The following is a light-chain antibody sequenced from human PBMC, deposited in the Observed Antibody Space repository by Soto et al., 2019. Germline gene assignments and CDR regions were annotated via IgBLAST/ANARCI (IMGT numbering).Light chain of an antibody. J-gene: IGKJ1*01. V-gene: IGKV3D-15*01. CDR2: GAS. CDR3: QQYNNWPRT. CDR1: QSVSSSY. Sequence: EIVLTQSPGTLSLSPGERATLSCRASQSVSSSYLAWYQQKLGQAPRLLIYGASSRATGIPARFSGSGSGTEFTLTISSLQSEDFAVYYCQQYNNWPRTFGQGTKV.